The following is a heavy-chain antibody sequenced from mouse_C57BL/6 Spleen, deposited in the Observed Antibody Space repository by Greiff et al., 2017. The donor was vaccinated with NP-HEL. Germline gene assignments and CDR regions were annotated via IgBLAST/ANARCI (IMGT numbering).Heavy chain of an antibody. D-gene: IGHD2-14*01. CDR2: IYPGDGDT. V-gene: IGHV1-82*01. CDR1: GYAFSSSW. CDR3: ARGGYDSFDY. J-gene: IGHJ2*01. Sequence: QVQLQQSGPELVKPGASVKISCKASGYAFSSSWMNWVKQRPGKGLEWIGRIYPGDGDTNYNGKFKGKATLTADKSSSTAYMQLSSLTSEDSAVYFCARGGYDSFDYWGQGTTLTVSS.